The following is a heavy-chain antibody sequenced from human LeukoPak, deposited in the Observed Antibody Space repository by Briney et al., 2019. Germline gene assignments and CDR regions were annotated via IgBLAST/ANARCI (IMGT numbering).Heavy chain of an antibody. CDR2: IYYSGST. Sequence: SETLSLTCTVSGGSMSSYYWSWIRQPPGKGLEWIGYIYYSGSTNYNPSLKSRVTISVDTSKNQFSLNLSSVTPADTAVYYCAREAYSSGWYVDYWDQGTLVTVSS. J-gene: IGHJ4*02. V-gene: IGHV4-59*13. D-gene: IGHD6-19*01. CDR3: AREAYSSGWYVDY. CDR1: GGSMSSYY.